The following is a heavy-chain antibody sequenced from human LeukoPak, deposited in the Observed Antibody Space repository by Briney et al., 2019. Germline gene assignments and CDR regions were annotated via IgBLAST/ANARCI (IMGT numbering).Heavy chain of an antibody. D-gene: IGHD1-26*01. J-gene: IGHJ4*02. V-gene: IGHV1-69*05. Sequence: SVKVSCKASGGTFSSYAISWVRQAPGQGLEWMGRIIPIFGTANYAQKFQGRVTITTDESTSTAYMELSSLRSEDTAVYYCARIPSSSRGSADYWGQGTLVTVSS. CDR1: GGTFSSYA. CDR3: ARIPSSSRGSADY. CDR2: IIPIFGTA.